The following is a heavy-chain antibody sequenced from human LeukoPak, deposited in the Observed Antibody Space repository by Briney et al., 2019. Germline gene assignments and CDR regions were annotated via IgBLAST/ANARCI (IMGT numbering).Heavy chain of an antibody. V-gene: IGHV4-39*07. CDR3: ARDCCGHRSWFDP. CDR2: IFYSGTT. D-gene: IGHD2-15*01. Sequence: SETLSLTCTVSGDSLSSDLFYWGWIRQPPGKGLEWIGSIFYSGTTSYNPSLKSRVTISLDTSEKEFSLRLSSVTAADTAVYYCARDCCGHRSWFDPWGLGTLVVVSS. CDR1: GDSLSSDLFY. J-gene: IGHJ5*02.